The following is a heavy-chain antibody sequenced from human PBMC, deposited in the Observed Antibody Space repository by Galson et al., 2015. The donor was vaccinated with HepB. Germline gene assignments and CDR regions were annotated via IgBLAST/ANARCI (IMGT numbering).Heavy chain of an antibody. V-gene: IGHV3-11*01. Sequence: SLRLSCAAPGFTFSDYYMSWIRQAPGKGLEWVSYISSSGSTIYYADSVKGRFTISRDNAKNSLYLQMNSLRAEDTAVYYCARSADTAMVSFFDYWGQGTLVTVSS. J-gene: IGHJ4*02. CDR2: ISSSGSTI. CDR3: ARSADTAMVSFFDY. CDR1: GFTFSDYY. D-gene: IGHD5-18*01.